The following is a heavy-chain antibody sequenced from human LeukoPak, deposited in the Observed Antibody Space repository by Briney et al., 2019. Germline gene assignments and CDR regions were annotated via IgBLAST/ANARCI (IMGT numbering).Heavy chain of an antibody. Sequence: GASVKVSCKASGYTFTGYSMHWVRQAPGQGLEWMGWINPDSGGTNFAQKFQGRVTMTRDTSINTAYMELRRLRSDDTAVYYCARDKPTNYYDSSGYGNAFDIWGQGTMVTVSS. J-gene: IGHJ3*02. D-gene: IGHD3-22*01. CDR2: INPDSGGT. CDR3: ARDKPTNYYDSSGYGNAFDI. CDR1: GYTFTGYS. V-gene: IGHV1-2*02.